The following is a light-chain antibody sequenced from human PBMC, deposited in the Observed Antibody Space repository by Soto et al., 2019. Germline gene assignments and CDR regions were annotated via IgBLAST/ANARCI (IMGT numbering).Light chain of an antibody. Sequence: QSALTQPASVSGSPGPSITISCTGTSSDVGGYNYVSRYQQHPGKAPKLMIYDVSNRPSGVSNRFSGSKSGNTASLTISGLQAEDEADYYCSSYTSSSTLDVFGTGTKLTVL. CDR3: SSYTSSSTLDV. J-gene: IGLJ1*01. CDR1: SSDVGGYNY. V-gene: IGLV2-14*01. CDR2: DVS.